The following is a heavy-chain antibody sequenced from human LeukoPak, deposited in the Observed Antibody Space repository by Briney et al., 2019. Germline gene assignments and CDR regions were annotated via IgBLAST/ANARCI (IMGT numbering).Heavy chain of an antibody. V-gene: IGHV4-39*01. J-gene: IGHJ6*03. CDR2: ISYSGNT. CDR3: ARHPFWSANWGYYMDV. CDR1: GGSISSSRYY. D-gene: IGHD3-3*01. Sequence: SETLSLTCSVSGGSISSSRYYWGWISQPPGKGLEWIGSISYSGNTYYNPSLRRRVTVSVDTSKKQFSLKMTSVAAADAAVYYCARHPFWSANWGYYMDVWGKGTTVTVSS.